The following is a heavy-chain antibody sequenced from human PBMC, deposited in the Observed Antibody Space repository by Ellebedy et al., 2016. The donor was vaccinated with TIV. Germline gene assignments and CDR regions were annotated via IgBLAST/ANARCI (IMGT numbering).Heavy chain of an antibody. CDR2: ISRTSNTI. CDR3: ARGIRDHYAVDV. Sequence: GESLKISCAASGFTFSSDSMNWIRQAPGKGLEWVSYISRTSNTIYYADSVRGRFTVSRDNAKNTVYLQMDSLRDEDTAVYYCARGIRDHYAVDVWGQGTTVTVSS. D-gene: IGHD2-2*01. CDR1: GFTFSSDS. J-gene: IGHJ6*02. V-gene: IGHV3-48*02.